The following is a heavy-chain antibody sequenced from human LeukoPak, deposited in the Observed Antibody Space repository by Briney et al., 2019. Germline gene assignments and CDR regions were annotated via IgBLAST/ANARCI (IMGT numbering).Heavy chain of an antibody. D-gene: IGHD1/OR15-1a*01. CDR3: ARETNNSGFDY. CDR2: INQDGTEK. J-gene: IGHJ4*02. V-gene: IGHV3-7*01. Sequence: GGSLRLSCAASGFTFSSYWMTWVRQAPGRGLEWVANINQDGTEKYYVDSVKGRFTIPRDNAKNSLYLQMNSLRAEDTAVYYCARETNNSGFDYWGQGTLVTVSS. CDR1: GFTFSSYW.